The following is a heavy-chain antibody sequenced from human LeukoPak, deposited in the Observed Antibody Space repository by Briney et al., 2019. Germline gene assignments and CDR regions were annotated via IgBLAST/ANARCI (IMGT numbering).Heavy chain of an antibody. J-gene: IGHJ3*02. V-gene: IGHV3-7*01. D-gene: IGHD3-3*01. Sequence: GGSLRLSCAASGFTLSGYWMSWVRRAPGEGLEWVANIKQDGSEKYYVDFVKGRFTISRDNAKNSLYLQMNSLRAEDTAVYYCARGGYDFWSGYYGAFDIWGQGTMVTVSS. CDR2: IKQDGSEK. CDR1: GFTLSGYW. CDR3: ARGGYDFWSGYYGAFDI.